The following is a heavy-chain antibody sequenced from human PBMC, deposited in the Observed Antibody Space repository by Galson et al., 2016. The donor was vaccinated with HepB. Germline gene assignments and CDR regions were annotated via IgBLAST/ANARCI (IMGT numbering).Heavy chain of an antibody. Sequence: SLRLSCAASGFTFSNYSMNWVRQAPGKGLEWVSYISSRINTKYYADSVKGRLTISRDNAKNSLYLQMNSLRDEDTAVYYCARGPFRFFGVVISQPLLYFDNWGQGTLVTVSS. CDR1: GFTFSNYS. CDR2: ISSRINTK. J-gene: IGHJ4*02. V-gene: IGHV3-48*02. D-gene: IGHD3-3*01. CDR3: ARGPFRFFGVVISQPLLYFDN.